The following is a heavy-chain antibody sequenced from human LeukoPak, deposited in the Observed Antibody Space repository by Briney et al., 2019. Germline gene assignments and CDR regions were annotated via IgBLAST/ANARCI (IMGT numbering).Heavy chain of an antibody. J-gene: IGHJ4*02. D-gene: IGHD6-13*01. Sequence: GGSLRLSCAASGFTFDDYGMSWVRQAPGKGLEWVSGINWNGGSTGYADSVKGRFTISRDNAKNSLYLQMNSLRAEDTAVYYCAKGAIDSSSWYSWLDDYWGQGTLVTVSS. CDR1: GFTFDDYG. CDR2: INWNGGST. V-gene: IGHV3-20*04. CDR3: AKGAIDSSSWYSWLDDY.